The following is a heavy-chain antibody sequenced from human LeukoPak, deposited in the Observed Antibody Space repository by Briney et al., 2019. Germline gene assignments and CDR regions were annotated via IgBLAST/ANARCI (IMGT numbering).Heavy chain of an antibody. CDR3: ARVAFSKYHYHMDV. Sequence: ASVKVSCKASGYSFNTFGITWVRQAPGQGLEWIGWISAYDGNTNYAERLQGRVTVTRDTSASTAYVELRSLRSDDTAVYYCARVAFSKYHYHMDVWGKGTKVTVSS. CDR1: GYSFNTFG. V-gene: IGHV1-18*01. CDR2: ISAYDGNT. D-gene: IGHD4-11*01. J-gene: IGHJ6*03.